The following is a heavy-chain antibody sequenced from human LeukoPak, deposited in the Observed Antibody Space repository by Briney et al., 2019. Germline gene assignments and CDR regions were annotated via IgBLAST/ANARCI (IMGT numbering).Heavy chain of an antibody. CDR1: GYIFSSYW. D-gene: IGHD1-14*01. V-gene: IGHV5-51*01. Sequence: ESPKISCKGSGYIFSSYWIGWVRQMPGKGLEWMGIIYSGDSDTRYSPSSQGQVTISADKAISTAYLQWSSLRASDTAVYYCATLPGAFDIWGQGTMVTVSS. J-gene: IGHJ3*02. CDR2: IYSGDSDT. CDR3: ATLPGAFDI.